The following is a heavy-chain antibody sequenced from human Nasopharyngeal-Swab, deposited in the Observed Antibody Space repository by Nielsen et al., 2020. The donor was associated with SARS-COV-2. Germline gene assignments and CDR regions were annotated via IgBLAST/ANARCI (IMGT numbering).Heavy chain of an antibody. Sequence: GESLNISCASSGFIFSDSAIHWVRQASGKGLEWVGRIRSKGNSYATAYAASVKGRFTISRDDSKNTAYLQMNSLITEDTAVYYCTRCGGSCYTGKDYWGQGTLVTVSS. CDR2: IRSKGNSYAT. CDR1: GFIFSDSA. CDR3: TRCGGSCYTGKDY. J-gene: IGHJ4*02. D-gene: IGHD2-15*01. V-gene: IGHV3-73*01.